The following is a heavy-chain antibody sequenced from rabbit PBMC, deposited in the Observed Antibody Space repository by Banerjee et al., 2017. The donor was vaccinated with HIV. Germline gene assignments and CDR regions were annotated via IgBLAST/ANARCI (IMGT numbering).Heavy chain of an antibody. Sequence: QEQLVESGGGLVKPEGSLTLTCKASGFSFSNKAVMCWVRQAPGKGLEWIACINAVTGKGVYATWAKGRFTISRTSSTTVTLQMTSLTAADTATYFCARDLTSVIGWNFNLWGQGTLVTVS. CDR3: ARDLTSVIGWNFNL. CDR2: INAVTGKG. CDR1: GFSFSNKAV. V-gene: IGHV1S45*01. D-gene: IGHD1-1*01. J-gene: IGHJ4*01.